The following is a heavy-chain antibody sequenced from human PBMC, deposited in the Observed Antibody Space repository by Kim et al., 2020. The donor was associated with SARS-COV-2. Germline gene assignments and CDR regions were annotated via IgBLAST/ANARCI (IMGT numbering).Heavy chain of an antibody. CDR2: K. Sequence: KYFVAALRGRFTISRDNAENSLYVQMNTLRAEDTALYYCARLEGSTYLDYWGPGTLVTVSP. J-gene: IGHJ4*02. D-gene: IGHD3-10*01. V-gene: IGHV3-7*01. CDR3: ARLEGSTYLDY.